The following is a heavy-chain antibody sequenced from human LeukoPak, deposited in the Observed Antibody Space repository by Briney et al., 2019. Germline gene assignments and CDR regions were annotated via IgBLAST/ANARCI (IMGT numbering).Heavy chain of an antibody. J-gene: IGHJ4*02. D-gene: IGHD6-13*01. CDR3: ARVSSSWPHYYFDY. CDR2: IDSSGNT. V-gene: IGHV4-61*02. Sequence: SETLSLTCTVSGGSISSGSYFWSWIRQSAGKGLEWIGRIDSSGNTNYNPSLKSRVTMSLDTSKNQFSLKLNSVTAADTAAYYCARVSSSWPHYYFDYWGQGTRVTASS. CDR1: GGSISSGSYF.